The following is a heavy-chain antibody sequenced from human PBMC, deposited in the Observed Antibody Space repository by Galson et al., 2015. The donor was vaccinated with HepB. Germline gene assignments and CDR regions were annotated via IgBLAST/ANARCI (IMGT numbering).Heavy chain of an antibody. J-gene: IGHJ4*02. CDR3: AKDLAISRRGEFDY. Sequence: SLRLSCAASGFTFSSYAMSWVRQAPGKGLEWVSAISGSGGSTYYADSVKGRFTISRDNSKNTLYLQMNSLRAEDTAVYCCAKDLAISRRGEFDYWGQGTLVTVSS. CDR2: ISGSGGST. V-gene: IGHV3-23*01. D-gene: IGHD3-16*01. CDR1: GFTFSSYA.